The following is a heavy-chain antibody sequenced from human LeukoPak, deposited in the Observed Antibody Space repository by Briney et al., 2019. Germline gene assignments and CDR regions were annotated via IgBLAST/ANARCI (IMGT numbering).Heavy chain of an antibody. CDR1: GGSISSRSYF. V-gene: IGHV4-39*01. CDR3: ARGLGSWYDDWFDP. J-gene: IGHJ5*02. Sequence: PSETLSLTCTVWGGSISSRSYFWGWSRQPRGRGLERIESIYWSGRIYYNPSLKSRVTISVDTSKTQFSLKLSSVTAADTAVYYCARGLGSWYDDWFDPWGQGTLVTVSS. CDR2: IYWSGRI. D-gene: IGHD6-13*01.